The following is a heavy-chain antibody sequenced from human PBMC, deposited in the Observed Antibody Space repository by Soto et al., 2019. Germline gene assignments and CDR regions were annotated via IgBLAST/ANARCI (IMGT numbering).Heavy chain of an antibody. CDR3: ARAGDDCSTARCYMIYY. CDR1: GNTLTSYG. CDR2: ITTYSGGKI. Sequence: ASVKVSCKTSGNTLTSYGIAWVRQAPGQGLEWMGWITTYSGGKIRYAEKFQGRATITRDTSANTAYMELSSLGSDDTAVYYCARAGDDCSTARCYMIYYWGQGTQVTVSS. D-gene: IGHD2-2*02. V-gene: IGHV1-18*01. J-gene: IGHJ4*02.